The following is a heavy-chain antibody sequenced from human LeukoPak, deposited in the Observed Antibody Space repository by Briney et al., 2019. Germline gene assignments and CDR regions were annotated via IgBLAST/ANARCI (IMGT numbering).Heavy chain of an antibody. D-gene: IGHD4-17*01. J-gene: IGHJ4*02. CDR2: IYYSGST. CDR1: GGSISSSSYY. Sequence: PSETLSLTCTVSGGSISSSSYYWSWIRRPPGKGLEWIGYIYYSGSTNYNPSLKSRVTISVDTSKNQFSLKLSSVTAADTAVYYCARSNDYGDYGSFDYWGQGTLVTVSS. V-gene: IGHV4-61*01. CDR3: ARSNDYGDYGSFDY.